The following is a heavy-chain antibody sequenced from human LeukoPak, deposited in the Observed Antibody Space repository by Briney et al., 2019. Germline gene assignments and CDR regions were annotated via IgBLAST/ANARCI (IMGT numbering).Heavy chain of an antibody. CDR2: IYPGDSDT. D-gene: IGHD2-8*01. Sequence: GESLKISCKASGYNFMVYWIAWVRQMPGQGLEWMGIIYPGDSDTRYSPSFQGQVTISADKSNSTTFLQWSSLKASDSGMYYCARLNGRPVDSWGQGTLVTVSS. CDR3: ARLNGRPVDS. CDR1: GYNFMVYW. V-gene: IGHV5-51*01. J-gene: IGHJ4*02.